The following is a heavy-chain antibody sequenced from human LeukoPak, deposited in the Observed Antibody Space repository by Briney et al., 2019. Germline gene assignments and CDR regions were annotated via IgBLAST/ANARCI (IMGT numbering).Heavy chain of an antibody. D-gene: IGHD3-10*01. Sequence: ASVKVSCKASAYTFTSYDINWVRQATGQGLEWMGWMNPNSGNTGYAQKFQGRVTMTRNTSISTAYMELSSLRSEGTAVYYCARGRPGVWFGELLASHEPSPIDVWGQGTTVTVSS. CDR3: ARGRPGVWFGELLASHEPSPIDV. CDR2: MNPNSGNT. V-gene: IGHV1-8*01. J-gene: IGHJ6*02. CDR1: AYTFTSYD.